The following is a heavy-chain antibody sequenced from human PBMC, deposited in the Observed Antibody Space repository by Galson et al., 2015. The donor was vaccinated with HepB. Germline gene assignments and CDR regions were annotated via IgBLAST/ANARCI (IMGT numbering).Heavy chain of an antibody. CDR1: GFTVSSNY. Sequence: SLRLSCAASGFTVSSNYMSWVRQAPGKGLEWVSVIYSGGSTYYADSVKGRFTIPRDNSKNTLYLQMNSLRAEDTAVYYCAGDSNYYYYGMDVWGQGTTVTVSS. J-gene: IGHJ6*02. D-gene: IGHD2-21*01. CDR2: IYSGGST. CDR3: AGDSNYYYYGMDV. V-gene: IGHV3-66*02.